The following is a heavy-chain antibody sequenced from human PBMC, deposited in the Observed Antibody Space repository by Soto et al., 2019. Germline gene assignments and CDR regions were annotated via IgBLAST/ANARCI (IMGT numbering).Heavy chain of an antibody. CDR2: ISYDGSNK. Sequence: GGSLRLSCAASGFTFSSYAMHWVRQAPGKGLEWVAVISYDGSNKYYADSVKGRFTISRDNSKNTLYLQMNSLRAEDTAVYYCARSYYDSSAWFFDYWGQGTPVTVSS. V-gene: IGHV3-30-3*01. D-gene: IGHD3-22*01. CDR1: GFTFSSYA. J-gene: IGHJ4*02. CDR3: ARSYYDSSAWFFDY.